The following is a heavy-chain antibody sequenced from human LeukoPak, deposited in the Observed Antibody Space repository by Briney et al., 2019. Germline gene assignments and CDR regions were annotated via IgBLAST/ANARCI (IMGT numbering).Heavy chain of an antibody. V-gene: IGHV4-34*01. J-gene: IGHJ6*03. D-gene: IGHD4-11*01. CDR2: INHSGST. CDR3: ARATGKYYYYYYMDA. Sequence: SETLSLTCAVYGGSFSGYYWSWIRQPPGKGLEWIGEINHSGSTNYNPSLKSRVTMSVDTSKNQFSLKLSSVTAADTAVYYCARATGKYYYYYYMDAWGKGTTVTVSS. CDR1: GGSFSGYY.